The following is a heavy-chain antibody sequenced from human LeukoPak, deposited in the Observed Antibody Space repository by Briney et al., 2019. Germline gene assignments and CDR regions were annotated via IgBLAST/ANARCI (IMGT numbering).Heavy chain of an antibody. D-gene: IGHD1-26*01. CDR3: ARDSGRGSHKFDY. J-gene: IGHJ4*02. CDR1: GFTFSNYW. V-gene: IGHV3-74*01. CDR2: INTDGSGT. Sequence: PGGSLRLSCAASGFTFSNYWMHWVRQVPGKGLLWVSYINTDGSGTIYTDSVKGRFTISRDNAKNTLYLQMNSLGAEDSAVYYCARDSGRGSHKFDYWGQGTLVTVSS.